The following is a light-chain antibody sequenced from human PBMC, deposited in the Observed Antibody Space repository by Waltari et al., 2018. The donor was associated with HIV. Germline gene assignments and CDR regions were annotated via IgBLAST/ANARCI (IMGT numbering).Light chain of an antibody. V-gene: IGKV3-20*01. CDR2: GAS. Sequence: EIVLTQSPGTLSLSPGERATLSCRASQSVSSTYLAWYQHTPGQAPRLLIYGASSRATGIPDRFSGSGSGTDFTLTITRLEPEDFAIYYCQQYGSSPQTFGQGTKVEI. CDR1: QSVSSTY. J-gene: IGKJ1*01. CDR3: QQYGSSPQT.